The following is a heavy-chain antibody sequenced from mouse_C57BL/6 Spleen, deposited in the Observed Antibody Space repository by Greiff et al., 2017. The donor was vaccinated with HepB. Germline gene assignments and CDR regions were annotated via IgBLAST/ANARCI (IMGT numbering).Heavy chain of an antibody. Sequence: VQLQQSGAELVMPGASVKLSCKASGYTFTSYWMHWVKQRPGQGLEWIGEIDPSDSYTNYNQKFKGKSTLTVDKSSSTAYMQLSSLTSEDSAVYYCARGGSNMYYFDYWGQGTTLTVSS. D-gene: IGHD1-1*01. J-gene: IGHJ2*01. CDR3: ARGGSNMYYFDY. V-gene: IGHV1-69*01. CDR2: IDPSDSYT. CDR1: GYTFTSYW.